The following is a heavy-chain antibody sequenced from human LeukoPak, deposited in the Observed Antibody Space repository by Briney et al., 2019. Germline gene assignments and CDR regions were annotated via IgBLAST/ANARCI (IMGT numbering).Heavy chain of an antibody. CDR1: GFTFGDYA. CDR3: TRELERRSAFDT. Sequence: GGSLRLSCTASGFTFGDYAMSWVRQAPGKGLEWVGFIRSKAYGGTTEYAASVKGRFTISRDDSKSIAYLQMNSLKTEDTAVYYCTRELERRSAFDTWGQGTMVTVSS. J-gene: IGHJ3*02. V-gene: IGHV3-49*04. CDR2: IRSKAYGGTT. D-gene: IGHD1-1*01.